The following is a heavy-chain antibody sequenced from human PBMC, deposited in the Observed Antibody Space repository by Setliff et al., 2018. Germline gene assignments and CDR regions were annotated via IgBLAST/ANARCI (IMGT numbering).Heavy chain of an antibody. CDR1: GYTFSDYG. CDR2: IIPMFRSG. D-gene: IGHD6-13*01. CDR3: ARAGDAATGRKGVFEY. V-gene: IGHV1-69*13. Sequence: GASVKVSCKASGYTFSDYGITWVRQAPGQGLEWMGGIIPMFRSGNYAQRFQGRVTITADESTSTVYMELTSLRAEDTAVYYCARAGDAATGRKGVFEYWGQGTLVTVSS. J-gene: IGHJ4*02.